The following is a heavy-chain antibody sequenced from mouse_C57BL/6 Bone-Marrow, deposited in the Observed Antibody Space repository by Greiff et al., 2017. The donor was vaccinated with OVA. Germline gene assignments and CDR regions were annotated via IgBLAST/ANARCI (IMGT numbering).Heavy chain of an antibody. CDR1: GYTFTSYW. J-gene: IGHJ1*03. CDR2: IHPNSGST. V-gene: IGHV1-64*01. Sequence: QVQLQQPGAELVKPGASVKLSCKASGYTFTSYWMHWVKQRPGQGLEWIGMIHPNSGSTNYNEKFKSKATLTVDKSSSTAYMQLSSLTSEDSAVYYCARPLSARWYFDVWGTGTTVTVSS. D-gene: IGHD6-1*01. CDR3: ARPLSARWYFDV.